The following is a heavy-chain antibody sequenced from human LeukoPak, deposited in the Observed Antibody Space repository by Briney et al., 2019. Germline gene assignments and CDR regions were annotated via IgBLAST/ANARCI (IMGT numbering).Heavy chain of an antibody. D-gene: IGHD6-19*01. CDR3: ARAEKAVTGTLDY. V-gene: IGHV4-59*01. Sequence: PSETLSLTCTVSGDSISNYDWSWIRQSPGKKLEWIGYMYNRGSTIYNPSLKSRVTISTDTSKNQFSLRLTSVTAADTDVYYCARAEKAVTGTLDYWGQGTLITVSS. CDR2: MYNRGST. CDR1: GDSISNYD. J-gene: IGHJ4*02.